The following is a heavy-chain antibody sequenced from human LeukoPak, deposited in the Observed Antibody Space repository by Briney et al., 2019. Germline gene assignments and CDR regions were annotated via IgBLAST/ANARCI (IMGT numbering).Heavy chain of an antibody. J-gene: IGHJ5*02. D-gene: IGHD6-6*01. Sequence: ASVKVSCKASGYTFSTYGITWVRQAPGQGLEWMGWISHGNTHYAQRLQGRVTMTTDTSTTTAYMELRSLRSDDTAVYYCARDWGTSSSDAFDPWGQGTLVTVSS. V-gene: IGHV1-18*01. CDR1: GYTFSTYG. CDR2: ISHGNT. CDR3: ARDWGTSSSDAFDP.